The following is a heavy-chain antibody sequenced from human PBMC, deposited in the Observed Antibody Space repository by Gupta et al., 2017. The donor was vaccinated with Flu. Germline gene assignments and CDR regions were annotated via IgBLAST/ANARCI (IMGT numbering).Heavy chain of an antibody. Sequence: TYYWNWIRQPPGKGLEWIGYISSSGSSHYNPSLKGRVTISRDTSKSHFSLKLSSVTAADTAVYYCARSLVYGSGTQPYFDYWGQGTLVTVSS. CDR3: ARSLVYGSGTQPYFDY. V-gene: IGHV4-59*08. D-gene: IGHD3-10*01. J-gene: IGHJ4*02. CDR1: TYY. CDR2: ISSSGSS.